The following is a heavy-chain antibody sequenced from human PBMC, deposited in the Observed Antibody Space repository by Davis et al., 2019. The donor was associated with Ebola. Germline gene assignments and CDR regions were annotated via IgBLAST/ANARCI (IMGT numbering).Heavy chain of an antibody. CDR2: IYYSGST. CDR3: ARAAGVVWFDP. CDR1: GGSISSSSYY. Sequence: MPSETLSLTCTVSGGSISSSSYYWGWIRQPPGKGLEWIGSIYYSGSTYYNPSLKSRVTISVDTSKNQFSLKLSSVTAADTAVYYCARAAGVVWFDPWGQGTLVTVSS. D-gene: IGHD2-21*01. V-gene: IGHV4-39*07. J-gene: IGHJ5*02.